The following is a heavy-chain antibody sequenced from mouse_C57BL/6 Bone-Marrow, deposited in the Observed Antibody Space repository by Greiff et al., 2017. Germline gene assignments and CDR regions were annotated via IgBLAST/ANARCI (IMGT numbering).Heavy chain of an antibody. CDR2: IYPGGGYT. Sequence: VQLQQSGAELVRPGTSVKMFCKASGYTFTNYWIGWAKQRPGHGLEWSGDIYPGGGYTNYNEKFKGKATLTADKSSSTAYMQFSSLTSEDSAIYYCARDSGNSWFAYWGQGTLVTVSA. D-gene: IGHD2-1*01. V-gene: IGHV1-63*01. CDR3: ARDSGNSWFAY. CDR1: GYTFTNYW. J-gene: IGHJ3*01.